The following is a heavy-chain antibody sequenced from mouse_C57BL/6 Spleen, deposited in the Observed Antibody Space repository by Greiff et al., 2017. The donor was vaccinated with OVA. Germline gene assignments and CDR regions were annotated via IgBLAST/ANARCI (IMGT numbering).Heavy chain of an antibody. CDR2: IDPETGGT. CDR3: TRRGSITTVVGYAMDY. J-gene: IGHJ4*01. D-gene: IGHD1-1*01. V-gene: IGHV1-15*01. Sequence: VQLQQSGAELVRPGASVTLSCKASGYTFTDYEMHWVKQTPVHGLEWIGAIDPETGGTAYNQKFKGKAILTADKSSSTAYMELRSLTSEDSAVYYCTRRGSITTVVGYAMDYWGQGTSVTVSS. CDR1: GYTFTDYE.